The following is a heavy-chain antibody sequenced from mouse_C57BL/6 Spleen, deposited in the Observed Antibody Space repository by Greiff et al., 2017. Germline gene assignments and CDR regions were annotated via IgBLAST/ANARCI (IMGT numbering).Heavy chain of an antibody. Sequence: QVQLQQPGAELVMPGASVKLSCKASGYTFTSYWMHWVKQRPGQGLEWIGEIDPSDSYTNYNQKFKGKSTLTVDKSSSTAYMQLSSLTSEDSAVYYCAREDYDWFAYCAQGTLVTVSA. CDR2: IDPSDSYT. D-gene: IGHD2-4*01. CDR3: AREDYDWFAY. J-gene: IGHJ3*01. CDR1: GYTFTSYW. V-gene: IGHV1-69*01.